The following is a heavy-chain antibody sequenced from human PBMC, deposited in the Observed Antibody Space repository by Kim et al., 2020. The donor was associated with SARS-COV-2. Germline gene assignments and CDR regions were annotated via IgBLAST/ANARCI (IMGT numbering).Heavy chain of an antibody. J-gene: IGHJ4*02. CDR3: VRDRELNY. D-gene: IGHD1-7*01. CDR2: FYNSGST. CDR1: GGSISIYY. Sequence: SETLSLTCTVSGGSISIYYWSWVRQSPGKGLDCLSFFYNSGSTTYNPSLKTRVTLSVVTSRNQFSLKLNSVTAADTAVYYCVRDRELNYWGQGILVTVFS. V-gene: IGHV4-59*01.